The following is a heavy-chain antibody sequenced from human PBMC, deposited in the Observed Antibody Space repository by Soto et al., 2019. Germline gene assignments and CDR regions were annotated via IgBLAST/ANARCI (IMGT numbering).Heavy chain of an antibody. CDR1: GGSMSSYY. CDR2: INHSGST. D-gene: IGHD3-22*01. Sequence: SETLSLTCTVSGGSMSSYYWSWIRQPPGKGLEWIGEINHSGSTNYNPSLKSRVTISVDTSKNQFSLKLTSVTAADTAVYYCAREDSSGDKEYYFDYWGQGTLVT. J-gene: IGHJ4*02. CDR3: AREDSSGDKEYYFDY. V-gene: IGHV4-34*01.